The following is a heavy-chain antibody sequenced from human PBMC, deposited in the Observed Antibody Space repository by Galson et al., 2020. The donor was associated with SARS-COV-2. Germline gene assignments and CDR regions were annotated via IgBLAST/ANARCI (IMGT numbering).Heavy chain of an antibody. V-gene: IGHV3-33*01. CDR3: ARDKHTGMVESGLDY. D-gene: IGHD5-18*01. CDR1: GFTINSYD. Sequence: TAGSLRLSCAASGFTINSYDMHWVRQPPGKGLEWMALIWYDGSNNKYADSVKGRFTISRDNSKNKLYLQMNSLRAEDTAVYYCARDKHTGMVESGLDYWGQGTLVAVSS. CDR2: IWYDGSNN. J-gene: IGHJ4*02.